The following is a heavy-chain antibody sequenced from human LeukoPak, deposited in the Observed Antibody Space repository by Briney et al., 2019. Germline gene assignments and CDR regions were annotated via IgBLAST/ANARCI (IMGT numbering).Heavy chain of an antibody. CDR2: IWYDGSNS. CDR3: ARFVGSDYAGSFDL. J-gene: IGHJ4*02. V-gene: IGHV3-33*01. D-gene: IGHD3-10*01. Sequence: GGSLRLSCAGAGFRFSGHGMHWVRQAPGKGLEWLGYIWYDGSNSDYVDPVKGRFTISRDNSKNTVYLQMNSLRAEDTAVYHCARFVGSDYAGSFDLWGQGTPVTVSS. CDR1: GFRFSGHG.